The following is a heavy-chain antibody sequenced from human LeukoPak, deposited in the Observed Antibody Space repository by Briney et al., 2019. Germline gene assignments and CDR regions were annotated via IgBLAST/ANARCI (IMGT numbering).Heavy chain of an antibody. V-gene: IGHV1-69*04. Sequence: SVKVSCKASGGTFSSYAISWVRQAPGRGLEWMGRIIPILGIANYAQKFQGRVTMTRNTSISTAYMELSSLRSEDTAVYYCARGPRWLLLQPDYWGQGTLVTVSS. CDR1: GGTFSSYA. CDR2: IIPILGIA. D-gene: IGHD3-22*01. CDR3: ARGPRWLLLQPDY. J-gene: IGHJ4*02.